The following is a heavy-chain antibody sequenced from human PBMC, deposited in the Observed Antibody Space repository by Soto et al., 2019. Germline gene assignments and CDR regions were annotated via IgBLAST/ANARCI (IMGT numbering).Heavy chain of an antibody. D-gene: IGHD7-27*01. CDR1: GDSFSSYA. CDR3: ATGGTCSEISALVY. V-gene: IGHV1-69*01. J-gene: IGHJ4*02. CDR2: IIPIFGPP. Sequence: QVQLVQSVAEVKKPGSSVKVSCKASGDSFSSYAISWVRQAPGHGLEWMGRIIPIFGPPNYAQRVEGRVTITADESTSTANMELSSLRADDTAVYYCATGGTCSEISALVYWGQGTLVTVSS.